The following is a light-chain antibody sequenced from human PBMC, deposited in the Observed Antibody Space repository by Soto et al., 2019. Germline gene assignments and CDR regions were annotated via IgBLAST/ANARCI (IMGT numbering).Light chain of an antibody. CDR2: EVS. J-gene: IGLJ2*01. Sequence: QSALTQPASVSGSPGQSITSSCTGTSSDVGGYNYVSWYQQHPGKAPKLMIYEVSNRPSGVSNRFSGSKSGNTASLTISGLHAEDEADYYCSSYTSSSTLVVFGGGTPLTVL. V-gene: IGLV2-14*01. CDR3: SSYTSSSTLVV. CDR1: SSDVGGYNY.